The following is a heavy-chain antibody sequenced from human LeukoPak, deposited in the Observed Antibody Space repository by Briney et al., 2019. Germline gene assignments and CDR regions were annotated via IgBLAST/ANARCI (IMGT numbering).Heavy chain of an antibody. Sequence: SETLSLTCTVSGGSISSYYWSWIRQPPGKGLEWIGYIYYSGSTNYNPSLKSRVTISVDTSKNQFSLKLSSVTAADTAVYYCARDPAEGSGYDLGIFDYWGQGTLVTVSS. CDR2: IYYSGST. CDR3: ARDPAEGSGYDLGIFDY. J-gene: IGHJ4*02. CDR1: GGSISSYY. V-gene: IGHV4-59*12. D-gene: IGHD5-12*01.